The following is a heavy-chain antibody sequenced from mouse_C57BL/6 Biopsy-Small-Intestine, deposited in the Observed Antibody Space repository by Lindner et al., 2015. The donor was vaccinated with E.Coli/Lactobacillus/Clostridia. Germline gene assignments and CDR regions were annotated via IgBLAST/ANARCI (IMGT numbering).Heavy chain of an antibody. Sequence: VQLQESGPELVKPGASVKMSCKPSGYSFTGYSMHWVKQSHGKSLEWIGYSDPYNGATTYNQKFKGKATLTVDKSSSTAYMQLNSLTSEDSAVYYCARRGELAWFAYWGQGTLVTVSA. CDR3: ARRGELAWFAY. CDR2: SDPYNGAT. CDR1: GYSFTGYS. J-gene: IGHJ3*01. V-gene: IGHV1S135*01.